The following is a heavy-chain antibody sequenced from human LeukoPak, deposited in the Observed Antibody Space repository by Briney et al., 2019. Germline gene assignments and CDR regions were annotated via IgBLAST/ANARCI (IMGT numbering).Heavy chain of an antibody. D-gene: IGHD6-13*01. CDR2: LYSGGTT. J-gene: IGHJ4*02. CDR1: GFTVSSTY. Sequence: GGSLRLSCAASGFTVSSTYMSWVRQAPGKGLEWVSVLYSGGTTYYADSVKGRFTVSRDNSKKTLYLQMNSLRAEDTAVYYCARDSNYDYWGQGTLVTVSS. V-gene: IGHV3-66*02. CDR3: ARDSNYDY.